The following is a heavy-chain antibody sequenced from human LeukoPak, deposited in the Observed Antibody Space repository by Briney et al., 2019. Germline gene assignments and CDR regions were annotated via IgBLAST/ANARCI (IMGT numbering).Heavy chain of an antibody. CDR1: GYTFTSYD. CDR3: ARGVRGFRSEAFYYCMDV. CDR2: VNPNSGNT. J-gene: IGHJ6*03. D-gene: IGHD3-10*01. V-gene: IGHV1-8*01. Sequence: ASVKVSCEASGYTFTSYDINWVRQATGQGLEWMGWVNPNSGNTGYAQKFQGRVTMTRNTSISTAYMELSSLRSEDTAVYYCARGVRGFRSEAFYYCMDVWGKGTTVTVSS.